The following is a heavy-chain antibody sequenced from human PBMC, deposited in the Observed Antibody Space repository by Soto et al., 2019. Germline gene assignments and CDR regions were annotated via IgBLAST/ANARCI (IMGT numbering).Heavy chain of an antibody. CDR2: INPNSGGT. J-gene: IGHJ4*02. V-gene: IGHV1-2*02. CDR3: ARARGNYDESDY. CDR1: GYTFTGYY. Sequence: VKVSCKASGYTFTGYYIHWVRQAPGQGLEWMGWINPNSGGTNYAQKFQGRVTMTRDTSISTAYMELSRLRSDDTAVYYCARARGNYDESDYWGQGTLVTVSS. D-gene: IGHD4-4*01.